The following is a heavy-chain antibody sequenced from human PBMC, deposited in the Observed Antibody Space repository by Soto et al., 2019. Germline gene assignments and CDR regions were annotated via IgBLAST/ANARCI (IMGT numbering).Heavy chain of an antibody. J-gene: IGHJ6*02. CDR1: GDSVSSSSVA. V-gene: IGHV6-1*01. CDR2: TYYRSRWYS. Sequence: SQTLSLTCVISGDSVSSSSVAWNWVRQSPSRGLEWLGRTYYRSRWYSDFAVSVRGRIVINADTSKNQFSLQLNSVTPEDTAVYFCARSEEDSDYYYYGLEVWGQGTTVTVS. CDR3: ARSEEDSDYYYYGLEV. D-gene: IGHD2-15*01.